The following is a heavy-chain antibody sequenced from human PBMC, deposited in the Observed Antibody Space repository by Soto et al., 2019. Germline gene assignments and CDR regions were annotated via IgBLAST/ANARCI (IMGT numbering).Heavy chain of an antibody. Sequence: SETLSLTCTVSGGSISSSSYYWGWIRQPPGKGLEWIGSIYYSGSTYYNPSLKSRVTISVDTSKNQFSLKLSSVTAADTAVYYCARLPATAIIDYWGQGTLVTVSS. CDR3: ARLPATAIIDY. D-gene: IGHD2-2*02. V-gene: IGHV4-39*01. CDR2: IYYSGST. J-gene: IGHJ4*02. CDR1: GGSISSSSYY.